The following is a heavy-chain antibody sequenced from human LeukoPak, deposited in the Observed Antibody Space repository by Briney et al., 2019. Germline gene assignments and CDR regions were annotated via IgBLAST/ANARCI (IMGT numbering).Heavy chain of an antibody. Sequence: ASVKVSCKASGYTFTSYGINWVRQATGQGLEWMGWMNPNSGNTGYAQKFQGRVTMTRNTSISTAYMELSSLRSEDTAVYYCARGSQQLVLMYYFDYWGQGTLVTVSS. CDR1: GYTFTSYG. V-gene: IGHV1-8*02. CDR2: MNPNSGNT. J-gene: IGHJ4*02. CDR3: ARGSQQLVLMYYFDY. D-gene: IGHD6-13*01.